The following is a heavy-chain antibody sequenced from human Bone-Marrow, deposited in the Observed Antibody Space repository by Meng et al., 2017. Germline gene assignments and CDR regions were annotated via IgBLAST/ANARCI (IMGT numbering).Heavy chain of an antibody. V-gene: IGHV1-8*03. D-gene: IGHD3-22*01. Sequence: QGQLVQSGAEVKKLGASVKASWKASGYTFTSYDINWVRQATGQGLEWMGWMNPNSGNTGYAQKFQGRVTITRNTSISTAYMELSSLRSEDTAVYYCARGYDSSGYYYKYWGQGTLVTVSS. J-gene: IGHJ4*02. CDR3: ARGYDSSGYYYKY. CDR2: MNPNSGNT. CDR1: GYTFTSYD.